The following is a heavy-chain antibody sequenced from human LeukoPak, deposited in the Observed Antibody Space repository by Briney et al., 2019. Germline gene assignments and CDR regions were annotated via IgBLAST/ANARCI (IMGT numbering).Heavy chain of an antibody. V-gene: IGHV4-59*08. J-gene: IGHJ4*02. D-gene: IGHD6-19*01. Sequence: SETLSLTCTVSGGSISSYYWSWIRQPPGKGLEWIGYIYYSGSTDYNPSLKSRVTISVDTSKNQFSLKLSSMTAADTAVYYCARQVNGWSDYWGQGTLVTVSS. CDR3: ARQVNGWSDY. CDR1: GGSISSYY. CDR2: IYYSGST.